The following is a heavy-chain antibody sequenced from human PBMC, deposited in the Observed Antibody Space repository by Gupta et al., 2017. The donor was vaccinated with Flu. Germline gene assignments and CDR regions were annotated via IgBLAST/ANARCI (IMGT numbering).Heavy chain of an antibody. V-gene: IGHV3-74*01. D-gene: IGHD1-1*01. CDR3: ARDGWNGCDY. CDR2: INGDGTAR. J-gene: IGHJ4*02. CDR1: GFTFRNYW. Sequence: EVQLVESGGGLVQPGWPLRLSCAASGFTFRNYWMHWVREVPEKGLMWVARINGDGTARNLADSVRGRFTISRDNVKNTLYWEMNIVRADDAGIYYWARDGWNGCDYWGQGTPVTVSS.